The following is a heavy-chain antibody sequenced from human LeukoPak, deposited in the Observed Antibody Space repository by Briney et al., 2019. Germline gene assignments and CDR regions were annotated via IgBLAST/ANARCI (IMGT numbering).Heavy chain of an antibody. J-gene: IGHJ4*02. D-gene: IGHD3-22*01. CDR3: AKRGVVIRVILVGFHKEAYYFDS. CDR2: ISGSGGST. V-gene: IGHV3-23*01. CDR1: GFTVSNYG. Sequence: PGGSLRLSCAASGFTVSNYGMSWVRQAPGKGLEWVAGISGSGGSTNYADSVKGRFTLSRDNPRNTLYLQMNSLRAEDTAVYFCAKRGVVIRVILVGFHKEAYYFDSWGQGALVTVSS.